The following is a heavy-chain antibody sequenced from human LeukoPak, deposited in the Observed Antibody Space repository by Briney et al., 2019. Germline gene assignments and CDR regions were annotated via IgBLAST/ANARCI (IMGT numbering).Heavy chain of an antibody. CDR2: MNPNSGNT. J-gene: IGHJ5*02. CDR3: ARVFRLGELSLYRWFDP. Sequence: ASVKVSCKASGYTFTSYDINWVRQATGQGLEWMGWMNPNSGNTGYAQKFQGRVTMTRNTSISTAYMELSSLRSEDTAVYYCARVFRLGELSLYRWFDPWGQGTLVTVSS. CDR1: GYTFTSYD. D-gene: IGHD3-16*02. V-gene: IGHV1-8*01.